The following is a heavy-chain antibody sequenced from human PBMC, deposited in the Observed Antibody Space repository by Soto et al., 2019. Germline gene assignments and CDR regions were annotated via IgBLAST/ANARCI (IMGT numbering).Heavy chain of an antibody. V-gene: IGHV3-48*02. Sequence: EVQLVESGGGLVQPGGSLRLSCAASGFTFSSDSMNWVRQAPGKGLEWVSYISSSSSTIYYADSVKGRFTISSDNAKNSLYLQMNSLRDGGTAVYYCARENDYVWGSYRLNWFDPWAQGTLVTVSS. CDR1: GFTFSSDS. CDR3: ARENDYVWGSYRLNWFDP. CDR2: ISSSSSTI. J-gene: IGHJ5*02. D-gene: IGHD3-16*02.